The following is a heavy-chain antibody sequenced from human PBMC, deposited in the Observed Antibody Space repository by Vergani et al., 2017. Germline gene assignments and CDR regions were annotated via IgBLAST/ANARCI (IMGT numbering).Heavy chain of an antibody. CDR2: ISGSGGST. D-gene: IGHD3-3*01. Sequence: EVQLLESGGGLVQPGGSLRLSCAASGFTFSSYAMSWVRQAPGKGLEWVSAISGSGGSTYYADSVKGRFTISRDNSKNTLYLQMNSLRAEDTAVYYCAKVERITIFGVVTNYYYDMDVWGKGTTVTVSS. CDR1: GFTFSSYA. V-gene: IGHV3-23*01. CDR3: AKVERITIFGVVTNYYYDMDV. J-gene: IGHJ6*03.